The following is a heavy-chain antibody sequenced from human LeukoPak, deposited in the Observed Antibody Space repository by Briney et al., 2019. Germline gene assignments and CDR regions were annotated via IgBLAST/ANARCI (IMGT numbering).Heavy chain of an antibody. J-gene: IGHJ4*02. CDR3: ARDDVAAANFDY. D-gene: IGHD6-13*01. V-gene: IGHV4-31*03. CDR1: GGSISSGGYY. CDR2: IYYSGST. Sequence: SETLSLTCTVSGGSISSGGYYWSWIRQHPGKGLEWIGYIYYSGSTYYNPSLKSRVTISVDMSKNQFSLKLSSVTAADTAVYYCARDDVAAANFDYWGQGTLVTVSS.